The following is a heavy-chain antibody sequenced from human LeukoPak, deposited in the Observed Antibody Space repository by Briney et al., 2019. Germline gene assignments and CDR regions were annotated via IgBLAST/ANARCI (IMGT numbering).Heavy chain of an antibody. Sequence: SETLSLTCTVSGGSISSYYWSWIRQPPGKGLEWIGYIYYSGSTNYNPSLKSRVTISVDTSKNQFSLKLSSVTAADTAVYYCARGRRRIAAAPLYYYYMDVWGKGTTVTISS. V-gene: IGHV4-59*01. CDR3: ARGRRRIAAAPLYYYYMDV. J-gene: IGHJ6*03. CDR1: GGSISSYY. CDR2: IYYSGST. D-gene: IGHD6-13*01.